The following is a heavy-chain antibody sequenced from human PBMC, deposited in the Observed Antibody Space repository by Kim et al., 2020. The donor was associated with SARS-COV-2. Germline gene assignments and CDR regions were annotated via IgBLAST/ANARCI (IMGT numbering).Heavy chain of an antibody. Sequence: ASVKVSCKAYGYTFTSYYIHWVRQAPGQGLEWMGVINPSGRSTSYAQKFQGRLTMTRDTSTSTVYMELSSLRSDDTAVYYCASSIILPSYFDYWGQGTLV. CDR1: GYTFTSYY. D-gene: IGHD1-20*01. CDR2: INPSGRST. CDR3: ASSIILPSYFDY. V-gene: IGHV1-46*01. J-gene: IGHJ4*02.